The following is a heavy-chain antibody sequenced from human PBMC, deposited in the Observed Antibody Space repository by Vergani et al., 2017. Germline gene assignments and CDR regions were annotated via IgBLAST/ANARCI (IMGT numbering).Heavy chain of an antibody. CDR2: ISSSGSTI. CDR1: GFTFSSYE. D-gene: IGHD3-16*01. Sequence: EVQLVESGGGLVQPGRSLRLSCAASGFTFSSYEMNWVRQAPGKGLEWVSYISSSGSTIYYADSVKGRFTISRDNAKNSLYLQMNSLRAEDTAVYYCASGGPGDAFDIWGQGTMVTVSS. CDR3: ASGGPGDAFDI. J-gene: IGHJ3*02. V-gene: IGHV3-48*03.